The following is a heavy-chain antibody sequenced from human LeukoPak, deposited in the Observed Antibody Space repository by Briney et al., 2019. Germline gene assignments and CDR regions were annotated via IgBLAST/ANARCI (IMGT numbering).Heavy chain of an antibody. V-gene: IGHV3-30*18. D-gene: IGHD3-22*01. CDR1: GFTFSSYA. CDR2: ISCDGSNK. Sequence: PGGSLRLSCAASGFTFSSYAMHWVRQAPGKGLEWVAVISCDGSNKYYADSVKGRFTISRDNSKNTLYLQMNSLRAEDTAVYYWAKGAGSSGYYPDYFDYWGEGTLVTVSS. CDR3: AKGAGSSGYYPDYFDY. J-gene: IGHJ4*02.